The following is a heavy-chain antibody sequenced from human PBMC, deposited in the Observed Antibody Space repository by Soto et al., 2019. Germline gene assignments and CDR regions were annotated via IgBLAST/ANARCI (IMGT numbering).Heavy chain of an antibody. CDR3: ARYHCSSTSCYVGWFDP. D-gene: IGHD2-2*01. CDR2: IYYSGST. CDR1: GGSISSGGYY. J-gene: IGHJ5*02. V-gene: IGHV4-31*03. Sequence: QVQLQESGPGLVKPSQTLSLTCTVSGGSISSGGYYWSWIRQHPGKGLEWIGYIYYSGSTYSNPSLKSRVTISVDTSKNQFSLKLSSVTAADTAVYYCARYHCSSTSCYVGWFDPWGQGTLVIVSS.